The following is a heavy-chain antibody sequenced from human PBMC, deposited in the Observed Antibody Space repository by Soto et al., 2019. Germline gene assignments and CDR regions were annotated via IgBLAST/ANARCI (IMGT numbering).Heavy chain of an antibody. J-gene: IGHJ5*02. CDR1: GGSISSYY. CDR3: ARDQLEGNWFDP. V-gene: IGHV4-59*12. CDR2: IYHSGST. D-gene: IGHD1-1*01. Sequence: SETLSLTCTVSGGSISSYYWSWIRQPPGKGLEWIGYIYHSGSTLCNPSLKSRVTISVDKSKNQFSLKLTSVTAADTAVYYCARDQLEGNWFDPWGQGNLVTVSS.